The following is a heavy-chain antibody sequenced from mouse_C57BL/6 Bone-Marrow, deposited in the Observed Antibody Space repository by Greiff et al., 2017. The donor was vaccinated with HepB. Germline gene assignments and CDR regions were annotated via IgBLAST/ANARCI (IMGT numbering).Heavy chain of an antibody. CDR3: ARRPSQDY. V-gene: IGHV1-61*01. CDR1: GYTFTSYW. Sequence: QVQLQQPGAELVRPGSSVKLSCKASGYTFTSYWMDWVKQRPGQGLEWIGNIYPSDSEAHYNQKFKDKATLTVDKSSSTAYMQLSSLTSEDSAVYYCARRPSQDYWGQGTTLTVSS. J-gene: IGHJ2*01. CDR2: IYPSDSEA.